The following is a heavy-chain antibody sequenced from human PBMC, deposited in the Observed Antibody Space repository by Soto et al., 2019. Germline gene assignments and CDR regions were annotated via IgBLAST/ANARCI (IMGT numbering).Heavy chain of an antibody. CDR3: ARASYYDFWSGLNWFDP. J-gene: IGHJ5*02. D-gene: IGHD3-3*01. Sequence: SVKVSCKASGGTFSSYAISWVRQAPGQGLEWMGGIIPIFGTANYAQKFQGRVTITADKSTSTAYMELSSLRSEDTAVYYCARASYYDFWSGLNWFDPWGQGTLVTVSS. V-gene: IGHV1-69*06. CDR2: IIPIFGTA. CDR1: GGTFSSYA.